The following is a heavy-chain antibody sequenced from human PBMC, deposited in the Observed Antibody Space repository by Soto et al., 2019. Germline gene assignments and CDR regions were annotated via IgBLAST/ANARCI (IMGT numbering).Heavy chain of an antibody. J-gene: IGHJ5*01. CDR2: IYYSGSD. V-gene: IGHV4-30-4*01. CDR3: ARGPSGYCDS. Sequence: QVQLQESGPGLVKPSQTLSLTCTVSGGSISSGDYYWNWIRQPPGKGLEWIGYIYYSGSDYYNPSLKSPVTISVDTSKNQFSLKLTSVTAADTAVYYCARGPSGYCDSWGQGTLVTVSS. D-gene: IGHD3-22*01. CDR1: GGSISSGDYY.